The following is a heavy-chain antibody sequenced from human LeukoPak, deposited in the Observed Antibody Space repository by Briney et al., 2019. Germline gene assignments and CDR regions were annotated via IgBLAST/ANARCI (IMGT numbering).Heavy chain of an antibody. V-gene: IGHV1-18*04. CDR1: GYTFITYG. D-gene: IGHD2-21*01. CDR2: INPHTADT. Sequence: ASMKVSCKASGYTFITYGISWVRQAPGQGLEWMGWINPHTADTKKAQILHARATLTADPFSDTAYMELRSLRSDATAVYYCERGDFDFHSWGQGTLVTVS. CDR3: ERGDFDFHS. J-gene: IGHJ4*02.